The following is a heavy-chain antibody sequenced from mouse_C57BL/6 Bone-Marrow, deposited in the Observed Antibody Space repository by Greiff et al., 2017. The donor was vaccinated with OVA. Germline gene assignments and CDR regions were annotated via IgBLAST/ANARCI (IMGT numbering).Heavy chain of an antibody. J-gene: IGHJ2*01. CDR1: GYTFTDYY. CDR3: ARSELRGY. D-gene: IGHD1-1*01. V-gene: IGHV1-26*01. CDR2: INPNNGGT. Sequence: EVQLQQSGPELVKPGASVKISRKASGYTFTDYYMNWVKQSHGKSLEWIGDINPNNGGTRYNQKFKGKATLTVDKSSSTAYMELRSLTSEDSAVYYCARSELRGYWGQGTTLTVSS.